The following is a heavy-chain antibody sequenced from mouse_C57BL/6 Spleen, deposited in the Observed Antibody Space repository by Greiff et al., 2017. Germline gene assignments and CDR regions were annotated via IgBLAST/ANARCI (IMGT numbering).Heavy chain of an antibody. CDR1: GFTFTDYY. CDR2: IRNKANGYTT. V-gene: IGHV7-3*01. CDR3: ARYIFRSYYAMDY. Sequence: EVKLLESGGGLVQPGGSLSLSCAASGFTFTDYYMSWVRQPPGKALEWLGFIRNKANGYTTEYRASVKGRFTISRSNSQSNLYLQMNALRAEDSATCDCARYIFRSYYAMDYWRQGTSVTVSA. J-gene: IGHJ4*01.